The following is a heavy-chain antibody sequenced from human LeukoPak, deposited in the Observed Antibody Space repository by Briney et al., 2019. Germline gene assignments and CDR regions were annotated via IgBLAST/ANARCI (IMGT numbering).Heavy chain of an antibody. CDR2: ISGSGGST. V-gene: IGHV3-23*01. J-gene: IGHJ5*02. D-gene: IGHD2-15*01. CDR3: AKDSAAGEFDP. CDR1: GFTFSLYA. Sequence: GGSLRLSCAASGFTFSLYAMSWVRQAPGKGLEGVSAISGSGGSTYYADSVKGRFTISRDNSKNTLYLQMNSLRPEDTAVYYCAKDSAAGEFDPWGQGTLVTVSS.